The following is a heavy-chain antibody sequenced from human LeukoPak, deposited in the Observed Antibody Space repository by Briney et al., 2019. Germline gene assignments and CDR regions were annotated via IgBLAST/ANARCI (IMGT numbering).Heavy chain of an antibody. J-gene: IGHJ4*02. Sequence: AETLSLTCTVSGGSISSYYWSWIRQPPGKGLEWIGYIYYSGSTNYNPSLKSRVTISVDTSKNQFSLKLSSVTAADTAVYYCARHGPANPTGTAVAGIYFDYWGQGTLVTVSS. CDR1: GGSISSYY. CDR3: ARHGPANPTGTAVAGIYFDY. CDR2: IYYSGST. D-gene: IGHD6-19*01. V-gene: IGHV4-59*08.